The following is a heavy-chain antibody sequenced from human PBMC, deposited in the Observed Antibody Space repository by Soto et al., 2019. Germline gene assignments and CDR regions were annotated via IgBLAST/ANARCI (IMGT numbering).Heavy chain of an antibody. CDR3: AQRPRSGRYFVD. CDR1: GFSLSTSGVG. V-gene: IGHV2-5*02. D-gene: IGHD1-26*01. Sequence: GSGPTLVNPTQTLTLTCTFSGFSLSTSGVGVGWIRQPPGKALEWLALIYWDDDKRYSPSLKSRLTITKDTSKNQVVLTMTNMLLFSTASYYCAQRPRSGRYFVDRGHAILVTVSS. CDR2: IYWDDDK. J-gene: IGHJ4*01.